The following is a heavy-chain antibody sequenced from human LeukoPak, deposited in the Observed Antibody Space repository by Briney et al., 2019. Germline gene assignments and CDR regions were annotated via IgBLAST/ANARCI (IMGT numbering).Heavy chain of an antibody. Sequence: PGGSLRLFCAASGFTFSNYAMSWVRQAPGKGLEWVSVISGSGSSTNYADSVKGRFTISRDNSQNTLYLQMSSLRAEDTAVYYCANSEGYYYYGMDVWGQGTTVTVSS. CDR3: ANSEGYYYYGMDV. V-gene: IGHV3-23*01. CDR1: GFTFSNYA. J-gene: IGHJ6*02. D-gene: IGHD1-14*01. CDR2: ISGSGSST.